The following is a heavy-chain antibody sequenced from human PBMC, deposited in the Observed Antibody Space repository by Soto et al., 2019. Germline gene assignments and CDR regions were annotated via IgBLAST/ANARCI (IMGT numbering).Heavy chain of an antibody. V-gene: IGHV1-3*01. CDR2: INAGTGHT. CDR3: ARDAKVFGVITNPYDF. Sequence: ASVKVSCKTSGYRFTNYGMHWVRQAPGQGLEWMGWINAGTGHTAFSQKLQGRVTINRDTSASTAYMELNNLKYEDTAVYYCARDAKVFGVITNPYDFWGQG. CDR1: GYRFTNYG. J-gene: IGHJ4*02. D-gene: IGHD3-3*01.